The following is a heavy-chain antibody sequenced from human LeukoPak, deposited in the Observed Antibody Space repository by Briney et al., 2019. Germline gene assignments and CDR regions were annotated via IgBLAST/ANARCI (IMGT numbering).Heavy chain of an antibody. J-gene: IGHJ6*03. Sequence: ASVKVSCKASGYTFTGYYMHWVRQAPGQGLEWMGWINPNSGGTNYAQKFQGRVTMTRNTSISTAYMELSSLRSEDTAVYYCARNNYDGWGNYYNDYYYYMDVWGKGTTVTISS. D-gene: IGHD3-10*01. CDR3: ARNNYDGWGNYYNDYYYYMDV. V-gene: IGHV1-2*02. CDR1: GYTFTGYY. CDR2: INPNSGGT.